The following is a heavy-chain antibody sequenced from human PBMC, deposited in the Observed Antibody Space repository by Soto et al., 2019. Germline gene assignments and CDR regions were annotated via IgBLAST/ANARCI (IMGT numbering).Heavy chain of an antibody. Sequence: GGSLRLSCAASGFTFSSYDMRWVRQATGKGLEWVSAIGTAGDTYYPGSVKGRFTISRENAKNSLYLQMNSLRAEDTAVYYCAKTPGVITVITSFDHWGQGTPVTVSS. V-gene: IGHV3-13*01. CDR2: IGTAGDT. D-gene: IGHD3-16*01. CDR1: GFTFSSYD. CDR3: AKTPGVITVITSFDH. J-gene: IGHJ4*02.